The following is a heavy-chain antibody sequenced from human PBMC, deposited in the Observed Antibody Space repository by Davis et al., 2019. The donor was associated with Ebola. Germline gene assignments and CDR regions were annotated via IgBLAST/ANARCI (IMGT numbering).Heavy chain of an antibody. D-gene: IGHD3-22*01. CDR1: GFTFSSYW. CDR2: IKQDGSEK. CDR3: ARDRNYYDSSGYYTFDAFDI. J-gene: IGHJ3*02. Sequence: GESLKISCAASGFTFSSYWMSWVRQAPGKGLEWVANIKQDGSEKYYVDSVKGRFTISRDNAKNSLYLQMNSLRAEDTAVYYCARDRNYYDSSGYYTFDAFDIWGQGTMVTVSS. V-gene: IGHV3-7*01.